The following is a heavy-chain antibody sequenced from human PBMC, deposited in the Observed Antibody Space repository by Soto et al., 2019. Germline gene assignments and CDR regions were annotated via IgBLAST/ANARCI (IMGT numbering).Heavy chain of an antibody. D-gene: IGHD3-3*01. CDR3: AKPLGGRFLEGLSDVRRIYGMDV. V-gene: IGHV3-23*01. CDR1: GFTFSSYA. Sequence: PGGSLRLSCAASGFTFSSYAMSWVRQAPGKGLEWVSAISGSGGSTYYADSVKGRFTISRDNSKNTLYLQMNSLRAEDTAVYYWAKPLGGRFLEGLSDVRRIYGMDVWGQGTTVTVSS. CDR2: ISGSGGST. J-gene: IGHJ6*02.